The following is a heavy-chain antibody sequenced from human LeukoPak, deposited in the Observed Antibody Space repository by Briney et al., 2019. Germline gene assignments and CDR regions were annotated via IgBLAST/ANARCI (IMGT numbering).Heavy chain of an antibody. V-gene: IGHV3-48*01. CDR1: GFTFSSYS. J-gene: IGHJ4*02. CDR2: ISSSSSTI. Sequence: GGSLRLSCAASGFTFSSYSMNWVRQAPGKGLEWVSYISSSSSTIYYADSVKGRFTISGDNAKNSLYLQMNSLRAEDTAVYYCARESLTVTFDYWGQGTLVTVSS. D-gene: IGHD4-17*01. CDR3: ARESLTVTFDY.